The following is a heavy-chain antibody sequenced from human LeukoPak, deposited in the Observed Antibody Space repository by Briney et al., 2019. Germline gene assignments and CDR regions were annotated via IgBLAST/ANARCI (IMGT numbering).Heavy chain of an antibody. Sequence: ASVTVSCKTSGGTFSSHAISWVRQAPGQGLEWMGRVIPLGGTTKYAQKFQGRVTITADKSTSTAYMELSSLRSEDTAMYYCARGGWGPWGQGTLVTVSS. CDR1: GGTFSSHA. D-gene: IGHD3-10*01. CDR3: ARGGWGP. J-gene: IGHJ5*02. V-gene: IGHV1-69*04. CDR2: VIPLGGTT.